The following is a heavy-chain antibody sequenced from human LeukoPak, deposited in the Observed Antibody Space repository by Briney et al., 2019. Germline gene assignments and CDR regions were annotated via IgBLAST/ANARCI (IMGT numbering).Heavy chain of an antibody. CDR3: ARDHSGRFDP. J-gene: IGHJ5*02. CDR1: GFTFSSYA. Sequence: GGSLRLSCAASGFTFSSYAMHWVRQAPGKGLEWVAVISYDGSNKYYADSAKGRFTISRDNSKNTLYLQMNSLRAEDTAVYYCARDHSGRFDPWGQGTLVTVSS. CDR2: ISYDGSNK. V-gene: IGHV3-30-3*01. D-gene: IGHD6-25*01.